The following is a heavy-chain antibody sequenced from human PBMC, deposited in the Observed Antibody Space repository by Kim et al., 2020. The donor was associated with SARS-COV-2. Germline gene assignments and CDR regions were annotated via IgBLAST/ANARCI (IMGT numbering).Heavy chain of an antibody. CDR1: GFTFSSYA. CDR2: ISYDGSNK. D-gene: IGHD2-15*01. V-gene: IGHV3-30-3*01. Sequence: GGSLRLSCAASGFTFSSYAMHWVRQAPGKGLEWVAVISYDGSNKYYADSVKGRFTISRDNSKNTLYLQMNSLRAEDTAVYYCASLGYCSGGSCHHYYYYYMDAWGKGTTVTVSS. CDR3: ASLGYCSGGSCHHYYYYYMDA. J-gene: IGHJ6*03.